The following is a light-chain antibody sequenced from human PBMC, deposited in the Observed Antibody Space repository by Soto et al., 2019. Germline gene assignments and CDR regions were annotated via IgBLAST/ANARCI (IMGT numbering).Light chain of an antibody. CDR3: QTWGTGIGV. CDR2: LNSDGSH. Sequence: QPVLTQSPSASASLGASVKLTCTLSSGHSSYAIAWHQQQPEKGPRYLMKLNSDGSHSKGDGIPDRFSGSSSGAERYLTISSLQSEDEADYYCQTWGTGIGVFGGWTKLTVL. CDR1: SGHSSYA. J-gene: IGLJ2*01. V-gene: IGLV4-69*01.